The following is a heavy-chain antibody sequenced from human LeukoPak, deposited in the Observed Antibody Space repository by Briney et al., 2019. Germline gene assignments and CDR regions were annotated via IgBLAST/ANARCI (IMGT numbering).Heavy chain of an antibody. CDR2: ISSSSSTI. D-gene: IGHD6-13*01. Sequence: GRSLRLSCAASGFTFNTYAMHWVRQAPGKGLEWVSYISSSSSTIYYADSVKGRFTISRDNAKNSLYLQMNSLRDEDTAVYYCARGSRAAAWGQGTLVTVSS. V-gene: IGHV3-48*02. CDR1: GFTFNTYA. CDR3: ARGSRAAA. J-gene: IGHJ4*02.